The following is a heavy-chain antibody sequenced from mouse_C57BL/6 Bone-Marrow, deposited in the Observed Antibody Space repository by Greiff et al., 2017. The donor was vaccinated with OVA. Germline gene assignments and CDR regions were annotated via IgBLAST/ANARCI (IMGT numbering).Heavy chain of an antibody. CDR2: FHPYNDDT. CDR1: GYTFTTYP. CDR3: ARRGGGSSYDYAMDY. V-gene: IGHV1-47*01. Sequence: VQLVESGAELVKPGASVKMSCKASGYTFTTYPIEWMKQNHGKSLEWIGNFHPYNDDTKYNEKFKGKATLTVEKSSSTVYLELSRLTSDDSAVYYCARRGGGSSYDYAMDYWGQGTSVTVSS. J-gene: IGHJ4*01. D-gene: IGHD1-1*01.